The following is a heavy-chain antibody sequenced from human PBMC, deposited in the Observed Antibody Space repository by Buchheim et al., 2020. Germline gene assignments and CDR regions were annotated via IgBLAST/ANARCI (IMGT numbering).Heavy chain of an antibody. CDR3: IHSGHYSLIA. D-gene: IGHD3-22*01. CDR2: IFSSGHT. CDR1: GDSISTNKW. J-gene: IGHJ5*02. V-gene: IGHV4-4*02. Sequence: QVQLQESGPGLVKPSGTLSLTCTVSGDSISTNKWWSWVRQPPGKGLEWIGEIFSSGHTNFHPSLKSRVTLSLDKYKKQFSLKLSSGTAGDTAVYHCIHSGHYSLIAWGQGTL.